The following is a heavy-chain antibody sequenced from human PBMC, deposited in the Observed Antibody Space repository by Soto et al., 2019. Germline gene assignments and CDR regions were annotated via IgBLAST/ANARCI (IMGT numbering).Heavy chain of an antibody. D-gene: IGHD5-18*01. Sequence: SETLSLTCAVSGDSITTTNWWTWVRQSPGKGLEWIGEIYSSGNTNYNPSLMSRVTMSVDESTNQFSLKLSSVTAADTAVYYCARGPGGYSYPDYWGQGTLVTVSS. J-gene: IGHJ4*02. V-gene: IGHV4-4*02. CDR1: GDSITTTNW. CDR3: ARGPGGYSYPDY. CDR2: IYSSGNT.